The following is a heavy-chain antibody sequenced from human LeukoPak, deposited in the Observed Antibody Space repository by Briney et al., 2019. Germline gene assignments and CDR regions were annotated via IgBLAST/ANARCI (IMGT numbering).Heavy chain of an antibody. D-gene: IGHD5-18*01. CDR1: GFTFSSYG. CDR2: ISYDGSNK. J-gene: IGHJ4*02. Sequence: GRSLRLSCAASGFTFSSYGMHWVRQAPGKRLEWVAVISYDGSNKYYADSVKGRFTISRDNSKNTLYLQMNSLRAEDTAVYYCAKDPGGYSYGSYFDYWGQGTLVTVSS. V-gene: IGHV3-30*18. CDR3: AKDPGGYSYGSYFDY.